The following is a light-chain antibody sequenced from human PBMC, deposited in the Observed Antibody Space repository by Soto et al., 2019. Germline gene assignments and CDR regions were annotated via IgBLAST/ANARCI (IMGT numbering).Light chain of an antibody. CDR1: SSNIGSGYN. J-gene: IGLJ3*02. Sequence: QAVVTQPPSVSGAPGQRVTISCTGSSSNIGSGYNVHWYQHVVGTAPKLLIYNSYNRPSGVPDRFSGSKSGSSASLAITGLQADDEADYYCQSYDNTLRASLFGGGTQLTVL. CDR2: NSY. CDR3: QSYDNTLRASL. V-gene: IGLV1-40*02.